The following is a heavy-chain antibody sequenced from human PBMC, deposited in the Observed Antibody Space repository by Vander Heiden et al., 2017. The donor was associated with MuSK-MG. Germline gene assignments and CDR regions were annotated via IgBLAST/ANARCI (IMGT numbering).Heavy chain of an antibody. CDR2: IWYDGSNK. D-gene: IGHD3-10*01. J-gene: IGHJ6*01. Sequence: QVQLADSGGGVVQPGRSLRLSCAPSGFAFGSYGMHWVVQAPGKGLEWVAVIWYDGSNKYEADSVKGRFTISRDNAKNTLYLQMHSLRAEDTAVYYGARVSFGEGIDVWGQGTTVTVSS. CDR3: ARVSFGEGIDV. V-gene: IGHV3-33*01. CDR1: GFAFGSYG.